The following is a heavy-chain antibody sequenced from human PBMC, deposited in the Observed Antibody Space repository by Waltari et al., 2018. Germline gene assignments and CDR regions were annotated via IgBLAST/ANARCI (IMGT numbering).Heavy chain of an antibody. Sequence: QVQLVQSGAEVKKPGASVKVSCKASGYTFTGHSMHWVRQAPGQGLEWMGWINPNSGGTNYAQKFQGRVTMTRDTSISTAYMELSRLRSDDTAVYYCARAPPRGERRWFDPWGQGTLVTVSS. CDR1: GYTFTGHS. D-gene: IGHD1-1*01. CDR2: INPNSGGT. CDR3: ARAPPRGERRWFDP. J-gene: IGHJ5*02. V-gene: IGHV1-2*02.